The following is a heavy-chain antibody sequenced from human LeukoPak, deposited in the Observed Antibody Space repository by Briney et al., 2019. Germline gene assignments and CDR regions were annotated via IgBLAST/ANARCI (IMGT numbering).Heavy chain of an antibody. V-gene: IGHV3-74*01. D-gene: IGHD6-19*01. Sequence: PGGSRGLSCAASGFTFSSYWMHGVRQAPGKGRVGVSRINSDGSSTSYADSVKGRFTISRDNAKNTLYLQMNSLRAEDTAVYYCAREGIAVALDAFDIWGQGTMVTVSS. J-gene: IGHJ3*02. CDR2: INSDGSST. CDR1: GFTFSSYW. CDR3: AREGIAVALDAFDI.